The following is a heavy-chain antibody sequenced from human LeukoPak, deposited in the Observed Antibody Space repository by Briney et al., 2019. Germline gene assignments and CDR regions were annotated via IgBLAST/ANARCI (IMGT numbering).Heavy chain of an antibody. Sequence: GSLRLSCTASGFPFYSYWMTWVRQTPGKGLEGVANIRHDGSTKYYVDSVKGRFTISRDNAMNSLYLQMDSLRVEDTAIYYCARSVPYGTTWYGRSDCWGQGTQVTVSS. D-gene: IGHD6-13*01. CDR3: ARSVPYGTTWYGRSDC. V-gene: IGHV3-7*03. CDR1: GFPFYSYW. CDR2: IRHDGSTK. J-gene: IGHJ4*02.